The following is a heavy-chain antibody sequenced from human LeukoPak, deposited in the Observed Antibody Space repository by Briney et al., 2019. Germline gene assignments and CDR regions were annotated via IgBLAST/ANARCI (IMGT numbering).Heavy chain of an antibody. D-gene: IGHD4-17*01. CDR1: GFTFSSYG. J-gene: IGHJ4*02. CDR2: ISYDGSNK. V-gene: IGHV3-30*19. CDR3: ARPRSTVTSRYFDY. Sequence: PGGSLRLSCAASGFTFSSYGMHWVRQAPGKGLEWVAVISYDGSNKYYADSVKGRFTISRDNSKNTLYLQMNSLRAEDTAVYYCARPRSTVTSRYFDYWGQGTLVTVSS.